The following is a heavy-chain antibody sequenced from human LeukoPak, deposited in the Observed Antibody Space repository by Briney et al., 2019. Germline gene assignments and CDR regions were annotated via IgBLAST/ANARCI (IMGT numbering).Heavy chain of an antibody. V-gene: IGHV1-2*02. J-gene: IGHJ4*02. Sequence: ASVKVSCKASGYTFTGYYMHWVRQAPGQGLEWMGWINPNSGGTNYAQKFQGRVTMTRDTSISTAYMELSRLRSDDTAVYYCARDLVATITKCVDTDYWGQGTLVTVSS. CDR2: INPNSGGT. CDR1: GYTFTGYY. D-gene: IGHD5-12*01. CDR3: ARDLVATITKCVDTDY.